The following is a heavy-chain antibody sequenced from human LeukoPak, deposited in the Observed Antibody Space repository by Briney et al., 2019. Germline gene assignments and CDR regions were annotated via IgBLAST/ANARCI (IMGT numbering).Heavy chain of an antibody. CDR1: GFTFSSYS. D-gene: IGHD6-19*01. J-gene: IGHJ4*02. CDR2: ICGIGGST. CDR3: AKGTGSGWLTLDLDYFDY. V-gene: IGHV3-23*01. Sequence: QTGGSLRLSRAAPGFTFSSYSMSWVRPAPGEGVGGVSAICGIGGSTYYADSVKGRLTISRDNSKNTLYLQMNSLRAEDTAVYYCAKGTGSGWLTLDLDYFDYWGQGTLVTVSS.